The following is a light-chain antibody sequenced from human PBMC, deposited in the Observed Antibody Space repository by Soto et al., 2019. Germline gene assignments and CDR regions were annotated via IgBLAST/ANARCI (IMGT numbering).Light chain of an antibody. CDR2: DVN. V-gene: IGLV2-14*03. CDR1: SSDIGAYNF. CDR3: TSWTTSTTMR. Sequence: QSALTQPASVSGSPGQSITISCPGTSSDIGAYNFVSWYQQNPGKAPKLMVSDVNIRPSGVSNRFSGSKSGNTASLTISGLQAEDEADYYCTSWTTSTTMRFGGGTQLTVL. J-gene: IGLJ7*01.